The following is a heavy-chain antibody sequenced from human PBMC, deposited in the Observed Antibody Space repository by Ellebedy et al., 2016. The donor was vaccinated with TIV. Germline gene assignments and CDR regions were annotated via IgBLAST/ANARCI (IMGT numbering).Heavy chain of an antibody. V-gene: IGHV4-39*01. Sequence: MPSETLSLTCSVSGGSIISSRYYWGWIRQPPGTGLEWIGSIYYTGSTYYNPSLKSRVTISVDTSKSQFSLKLSSVTATDTAVYYCASQKGLANVDYWGPGTLVTVSS. J-gene: IGHJ4*02. CDR1: GGSIISSRYY. CDR3: ASQKGLANVDY. CDR2: IYYTGST.